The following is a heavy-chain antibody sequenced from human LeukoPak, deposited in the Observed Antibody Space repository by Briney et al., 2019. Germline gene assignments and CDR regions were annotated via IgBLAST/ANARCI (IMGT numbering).Heavy chain of an antibody. D-gene: IGHD5-12*01. J-gene: IGHJ5*02. V-gene: IGHV1-2*02. Sequence: GASVKVSCKASGYSFSDYYIHWLRQAPGQGLEWMGWINPDSGGTNYAQSFQGRVTMTRDTSITTVYVELSRLRSDDTAVFYCTREARAGNWFDPWGQGTPVIVSS. CDR2: INPDSGGT. CDR3: TREARAGNWFDP. CDR1: GYSFSDYY.